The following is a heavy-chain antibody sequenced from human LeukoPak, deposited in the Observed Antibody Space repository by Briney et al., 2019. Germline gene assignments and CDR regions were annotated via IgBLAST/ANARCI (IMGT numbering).Heavy chain of an antibody. D-gene: IGHD6-13*01. J-gene: IGHJ4*02. Sequence: GGSLRLSCAASGFTFSSYAMSWVRQAPGKGLEWVSSIGGSGASTYYADSVKGRFTISRDISKNTLSLQMNSLRAEDTAVYYCAKAPSASSSWRRYFDYWGQGTLVTVSS. CDR2: IGGSGAST. CDR3: AKAPSASSSWRRYFDY. V-gene: IGHV3-23*01. CDR1: GFTFSSYA.